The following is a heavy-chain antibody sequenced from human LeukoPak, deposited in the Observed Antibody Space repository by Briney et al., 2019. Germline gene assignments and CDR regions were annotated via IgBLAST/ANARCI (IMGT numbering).Heavy chain of an antibody. CDR1: GFTLKNYA. CDR2: ISVSGDTT. D-gene: IGHD3-10*01. CDR3: ARDQWGARGVIGGY. Sequence: PGGSLRLSCAASGFTLKNYAMSWVRQAPGKGLEWVSSISVSGDTTYYADSVKGRFTISRDNSNNMVYLQMNSLRAEDTAVYYCARDQWGARGVIGGYWGQGTLVTVSS. V-gene: IGHV3-23*01. J-gene: IGHJ4*02.